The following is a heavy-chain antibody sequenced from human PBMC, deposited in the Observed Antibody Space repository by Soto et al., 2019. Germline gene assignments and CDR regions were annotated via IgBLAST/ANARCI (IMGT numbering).Heavy chain of an antibody. V-gene: IGHV3-30-3*01. Sequence: PGGSLRLSCAASGFTFSSYAMHWVRQAPGKGLEWVAVISYDGSNKYYADSVKGRFTISRDNSKNTLYLQMNSLRAEDTAVYYCARDDRVKWLVLDYYFDYWGQGTLVTVSS. D-gene: IGHD6-19*01. CDR2: ISYDGSNK. CDR3: ARDDRVKWLVLDYYFDY. CDR1: GFTFSSYA. J-gene: IGHJ4*02.